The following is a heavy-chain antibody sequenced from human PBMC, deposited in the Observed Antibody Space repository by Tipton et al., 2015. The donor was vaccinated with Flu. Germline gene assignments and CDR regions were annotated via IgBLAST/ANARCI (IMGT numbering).Heavy chain of an antibody. CDR1: GGSISSGGYY. CDR2: IYYSGST. D-gene: IGHD5-24*01. V-gene: IGHV4-31*03. J-gene: IGHJ4*02. Sequence: RSLRLYCTVSGGSISSGGYYWSWIRQHPGKGLEWIGYIYYSGSTYYNPSLKSRVTISVDTSKNQFSLKLSSVTAADTAVYYCARGTRRDGYNFGYWGQGTLVTVSS. CDR3: ARGTRRDGYNFGY.